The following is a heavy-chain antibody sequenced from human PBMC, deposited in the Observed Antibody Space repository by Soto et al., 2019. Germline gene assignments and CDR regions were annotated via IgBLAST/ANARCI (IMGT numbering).Heavy chain of an antibody. J-gene: IGHJ6*02. CDR1: GFTFSSYG. Sequence: VRSLRLSCTASGFTFSSYGMHWVRHYPVKLLEFLSVIWYDVSNKYYADSVKGRFTISRDNSKNTLYLQMNSLRAEDTAVYYCARDQFPTDIVLVPAAPAPGGIDPPYYYYGMDVWGQGTTVTVSS. D-gene: IGHD2-2*01. CDR3: ARDQFPTDIVLVPAAPAPGGIDPPYYYYGMDV. V-gene: IGHV3-33*01. CDR2: IWYDVSNK.